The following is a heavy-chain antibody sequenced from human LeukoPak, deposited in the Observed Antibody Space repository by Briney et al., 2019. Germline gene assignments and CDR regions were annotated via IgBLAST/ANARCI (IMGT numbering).Heavy chain of an antibody. J-gene: IGHJ4*02. CDR2: INTNTGNP. Sequence: ASVKVSCKASGYTFTSYAMNWVRQAPGQGLEWMGWINTNTGNPTYAQGFTGRFVFSLDTSVSTAYLQISSLKAEDTAVYYCARVEWFGEVYQYYFDYWGQGTLVTVSS. V-gene: IGHV7-4-1*02. CDR3: ARVEWFGEVYQYYFDY. D-gene: IGHD3-10*01. CDR1: GYTFTSYA.